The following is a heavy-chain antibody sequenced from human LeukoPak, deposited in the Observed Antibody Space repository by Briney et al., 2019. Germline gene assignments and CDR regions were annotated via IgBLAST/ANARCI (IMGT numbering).Heavy chain of an antibody. CDR2: INPSGSST. CDR1: GYSFTSHY. J-gene: IGHJ4*02. CDR3: AREGSRFVMATIGHY. Sequence: ASVKVSCKASGYSFTSHYMHWVRQAPGQGLEWLGLINPSGSSTLYAQKFQGRVTMTRDMSTTTDYMELSSLRSEDTAVYYCAREGSRFVMATIGHYWGQGTLVTVSS. D-gene: IGHD5-24*01. V-gene: IGHV1-46*01.